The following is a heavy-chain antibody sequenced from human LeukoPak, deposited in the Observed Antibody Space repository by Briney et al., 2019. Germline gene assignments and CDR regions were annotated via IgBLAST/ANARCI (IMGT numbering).Heavy chain of an antibody. Sequence: GGSLRLSCAASGFTFSRYWIHWVRQAPGKGLEWVSRINPDGSTTTYADSVKGRFTISRDNAKNTVYLQMNSLRAEDTAVYYCARVLSGSWDWFDPWGQGTLVTVSS. CDR3: ARVLSGSWDWFDP. V-gene: IGHV3-74*01. J-gene: IGHJ5*02. CDR2: INPDGSTT. D-gene: IGHD3-22*01. CDR1: GFTFSRYW.